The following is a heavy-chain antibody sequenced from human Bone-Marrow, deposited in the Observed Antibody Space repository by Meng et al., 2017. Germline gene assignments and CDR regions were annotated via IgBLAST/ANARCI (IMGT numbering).Heavy chain of an antibody. CDR2: ISAYNGNT. CDR3: ARDPHYYDSSGYFPFDY. CDR1: GYTFTSYG. J-gene: IGHJ4*02. D-gene: IGHD3-22*01. V-gene: IGHV1-18*01. Sequence: QVQVGEVGAEVKKPGASVKVSCKASGYTFTSYGISWVRQAPGQGLEWMGWISAYNGNTNYAQKLQGRVTMTTDTSTSTAYMELRSLRSDDTAVYYCARDPHYYDSSGYFPFDYWGQGTLVTVSS.